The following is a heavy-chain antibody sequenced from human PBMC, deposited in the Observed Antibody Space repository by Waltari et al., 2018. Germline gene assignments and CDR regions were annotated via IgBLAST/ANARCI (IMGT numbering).Heavy chain of an antibody. CDR3: ARNPRYDSPD. Sequence: EVQLAESGGGLVQPGGSLRISCAASGFTVSNNYMSWVRQAPGKGLECGSLIYSGGYTQYADAVKCRFTISRDNSKNTLYLQMNSLRVEDTAVYYCARNPRYDSPDWGQGTLVTVSS. J-gene: IGHJ4*02. CDR1: GFTVSNNY. V-gene: IGHV3-66*02. D-gene: IGHD3-22*01. CDR2: IYSGGYT.